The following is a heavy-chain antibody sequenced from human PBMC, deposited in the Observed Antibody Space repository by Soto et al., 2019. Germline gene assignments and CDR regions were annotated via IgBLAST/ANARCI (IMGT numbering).Heavy chain of an antibody. Sequence: PGGSLRLSCAASGFTFSNAWINWVRQAPGKGLEWVGRVKSKNDGGTTDFAAPVKGRFAISRDDSKNMVYLEMNSLQTGDTAIFYCTIDSYITSIIVRFDYWGHGSLVTVSS. D-gene: IGHD3-22*01. CDR2: VKSKNDGGTT. V-gene: IGHV3-15*07. CDR1: GFTFSNAW. CDR3: TIDSYITSIIVRFDY. J-gene: IGHJ4*01.